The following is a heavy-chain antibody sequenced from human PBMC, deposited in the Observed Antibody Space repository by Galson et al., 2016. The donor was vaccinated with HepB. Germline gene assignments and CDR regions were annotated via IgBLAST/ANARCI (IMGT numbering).Heavy chain of an antibody. CDR3: ARYFNPFGY. CDR1: GYTFSDYD. J-gene: IGHJ4*02. V-gene: IGHV1-8*02. Sequence: SVKVSCKASGYTFSDYDINWVRQAPGQGLEWMGWMSPSTGNTGYAQKFADRVVMTADTSARTAYVELSGLTSDDTATYYCARYFNPFGYWGQGTLLVVSS. D-gene: IGHD2/OR15-2a*01. CDR2: MSPSTGNT.